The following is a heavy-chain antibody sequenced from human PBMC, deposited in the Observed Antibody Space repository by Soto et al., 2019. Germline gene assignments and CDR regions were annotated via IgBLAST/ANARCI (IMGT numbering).Heavy chain of an antibody. CDR3: AREGGGSSSWYGVPDSAFDI. CDR2: IKQDGSEK. V-gene: IGHV3-7*01. J-gene: IGHJ3*02. Sequence: EVQLVESGGGLVQPGGSLRLSCAASGFTFSSYWMSWVRQAPGKGLEWVANIKQDGSEKYYVDSVKGRFTISRDNAKNSLYLQMNSLRAEDTAVYYCAREGGGSSSWYGVPDSAFDIWGQGTMVTVSS. D-gene: IGHD6-13*01. CDR1: GFTFSSYW.